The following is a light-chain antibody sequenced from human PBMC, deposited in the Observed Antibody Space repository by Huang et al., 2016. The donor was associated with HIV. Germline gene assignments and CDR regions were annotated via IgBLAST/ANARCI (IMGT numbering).Light chain of an antibody. CDR2: DAS. J-gene: IGKJ5*01. CDR3: QQYNDWPPIT. V-gene: IGKV3-15*01. CDR1: ESVSSS. Sequence: EIVMTQSPDTLSVFPGERVTLSCRASESVSSSLAWYQQKSGQAARLLIYDASTRATGSPARFSGSGSGTEFTLTINSLLSEDFAVYYCQQYNDWPPITFGQGTRLDMK.